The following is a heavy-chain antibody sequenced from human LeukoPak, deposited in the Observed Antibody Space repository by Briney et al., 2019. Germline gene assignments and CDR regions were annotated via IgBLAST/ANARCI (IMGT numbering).Heavy chain of an antibody. D-gene: IGHD3-22*01. CDR1: GYTFTTYN. V-gene: IGHV1-18*01. Sequence: APVKVSCKASGYTFTTYNINWVRQAPGQGLGWMGWISGYNGNTNYAQKLQGRVTMTTDTSTSTAYMELRSLKSDATAVYYCASLKNYYDSSGYLVTDAFDIWGQGTMVTVSS. CDR3: ASLKNYYDSSGYLVTDAFDI. CDR2: ISGYNGNT. J-gene: IGHJ3*02.